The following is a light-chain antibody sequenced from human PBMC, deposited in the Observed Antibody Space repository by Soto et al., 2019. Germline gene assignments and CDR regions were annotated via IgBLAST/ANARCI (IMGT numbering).Light chain of an antibody. V-gene: IGKV1-6*01. J-gene: IGKJ1*01. CDR2: GAS. CDR3: QHYNSYSEA. CDR1: QDVRHH. Sequence: AIQMTQSPSSLSASVGDRVTISCQASQDVRHHIGWYQQTPGKAPKLLIYGASSLHSGVPSRFSGSGYGTEFTLTISSLQPDDFATYYCQHYNSYSEAFGQGTKVDI.